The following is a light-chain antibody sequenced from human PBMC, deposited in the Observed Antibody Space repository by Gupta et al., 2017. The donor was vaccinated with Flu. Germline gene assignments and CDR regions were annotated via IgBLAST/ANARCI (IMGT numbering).Light chain of an antibody. CDR3: QQYKTYPLT. V-gene: IGKV1D-16*01. J-gene: IGKJ4*01. Sequence: SQDIASWLAWYQQKPEKVPKSLIYAASNFKSLIYAASSLQGGVPSRFSGSGGGTNFTLTISNLQPEDFATYFCQQYKTYPLTFGGGTKVEI. CDR2: AAS. CDR1: QDIASW.